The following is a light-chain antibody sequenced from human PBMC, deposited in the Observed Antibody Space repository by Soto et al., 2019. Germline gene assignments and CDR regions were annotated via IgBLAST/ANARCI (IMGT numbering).Light chain of an antibody. CDR3: QEYDSSPWT. Sequence: DIVMTQSPDSLAVSLGERATINCKSSQSVLYSSNNKNYLAWYQQKPGQPPKLLIYWASTRESGVPDRSSVRGSGTDFNLTISSLQAEDVAVYYCQEYDSSPWTVGQGTKVEIK. CDR1: QSVLYSSNNKNY. CDR2: WAS. J-gene: IGKJ1*01. V-gene: IGKV4-1*01.